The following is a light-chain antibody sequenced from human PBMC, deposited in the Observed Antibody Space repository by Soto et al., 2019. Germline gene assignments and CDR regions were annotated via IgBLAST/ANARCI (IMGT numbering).Light chain of an antibody. CDR1: SSNIGNNY. V-gene: IGLV1-51*01. Sequence: QSVLTQPPSVSAAPGQKVTISCSGSSSNIGNNYVSWYQQLPGTAPKLLIYDTIRRPSGIPDRFSGSKSGTSATLDITGLQTGDEADYYCGMWDSSLRLVVFGGGTKVTVL. CDR3: GMWDSSLRLVV. CDR2: DTI. J-gene: IGLJ2*01.